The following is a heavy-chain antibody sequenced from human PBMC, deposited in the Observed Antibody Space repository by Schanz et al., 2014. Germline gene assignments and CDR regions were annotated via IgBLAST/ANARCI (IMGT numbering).Heavy chain of an antibody. Sequence: EVQLLESGGGLVRPGGSLRLSCAASGFTFSNYAMSWVRQAPGKGLEWVSGFIVDSGNTYYAGSVKGRFSISRDNAKKTLSLQMISLRAEDTAVYYCARDLEGYDGGGGGFDPWGQGTLVTGSS. D-gene: IGHD2-21*01. CDR2: FIVDSGNT. V-gene: IGHV3-23*01. CDR3: ARDLEGYDGGGGGFDP. J-gene: IGHJ5*02. CDR1: GFTFSNYA.